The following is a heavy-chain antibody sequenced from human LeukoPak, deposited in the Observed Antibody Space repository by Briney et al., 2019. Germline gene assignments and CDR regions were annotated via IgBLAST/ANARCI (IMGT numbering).Heavy chain of an antibody. J-gene: IGHJ5*02. CDR1: GYTFTGYY. CDR3: ATDRFRDRSSGWSNWFDP. CDR2: INPNSGGT. Sequence: ASVKVSCKASGYTFTGYYMHWVRQAPGQGLEWMGWINPNSGGTNYAQKFQGRVTMTRDTSISTAYMELSSLRSEDTAVYYCATDRFRDRSSGWSNWFDPWGQGTLVTVSS. V-gene: IGHV1-2*02. D-gene: IGHD6-19*01.